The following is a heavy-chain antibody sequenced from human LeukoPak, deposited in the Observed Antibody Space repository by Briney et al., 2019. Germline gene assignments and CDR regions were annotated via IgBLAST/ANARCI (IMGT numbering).Heavy chain of an antibody. CDR3: ARESLGYFDY. J-gene: IGHJ4*02. V-gene: IGHV3-33*08. D-gene: IGHD1-26*01. CDR1: GFTFTNYA. CDR2: IWYDGSNK. Sequence: GGSLRLSCAASGFTFTNYAMSWVRQAPGKGLEWVAVIWYDGSNKYYADSVKGRFTISRDNSKNTLYLQMNSLRAEDTAVYYCARESLGYFDYWGQGTLVTVSS.